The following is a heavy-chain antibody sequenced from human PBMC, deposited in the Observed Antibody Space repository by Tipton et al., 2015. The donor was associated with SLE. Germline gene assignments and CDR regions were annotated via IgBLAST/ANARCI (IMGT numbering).Heavy chain of an antibody. CDR1: GGSISSYY. J-gene: IGHJ4*02. CDR3: ARGGNVWGSYRPFDY. CDR2: MYYSGST. V-gene: IGHV4-59*01. D-gene: IGHD3-16*02. Sequence: TLSLTCTVSGGSISSYYWSWIRQPPGKGLEWIGYMYYSGSTNYNPPLKSRVTISVDTSKNQFSLKLSSVTAADTAVYYCARGGNVWGSYRPFDYWGQGTLVTVSS.